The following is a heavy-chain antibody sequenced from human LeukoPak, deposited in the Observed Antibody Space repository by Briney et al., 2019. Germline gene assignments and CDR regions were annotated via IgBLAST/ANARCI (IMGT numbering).Heavy chain of an antibody. CDR1: GGSISSYY. V-gene: IGHV4-4*09. Sequence: PSETLSLTCTVSGGSISSYYWSWIRQPPGKGLEWIGYIYTSGSTNYNPSLKRRVTISVDTSKNQFSLKLSSVTAADTAVYYCARLLGSSSHFDYWGQGTLVTVSS. D-gene: IGHD6-6*01. CDR3: ARLLGSSSHFDY. CDR2: IYTSGST. J-gene: IGHJ4*02.